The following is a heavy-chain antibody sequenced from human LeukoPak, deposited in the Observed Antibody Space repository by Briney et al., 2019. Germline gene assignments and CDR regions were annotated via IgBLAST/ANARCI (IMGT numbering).Heavy chain of an antibody. Sequence: GGSLRLSCAASGFTFSDYYMSWIRQAPGKGLEWVSYISSSGSTIYYADSVKGRFTISRDNAKNSLYLQMNSLRAEDTAVYYCAREGSDFWSGYSKGYFDYWGQGTLVTVSS. V-gene: IGHV3-11*04. J-gene: IGHJ4*02. CDR3: AREGSDFWSGYSKGYFDY. CDR2: ISSSGSTI. D-gene: IGHD3-3*01. CDR1: GFTFSDYY.